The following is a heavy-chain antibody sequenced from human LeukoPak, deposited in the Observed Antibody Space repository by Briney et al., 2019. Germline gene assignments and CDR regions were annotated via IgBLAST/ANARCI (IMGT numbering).Heavy chain of an antibody. CDR2: IYSSVST. Sequence: SETLSLTCTVSGDSINDHYWSWIRQPPGEGLEWIGYIYSSVSTNYNPSLKSRVTISIDTSKSQFSLKLTSVTAADTGVYYCARVSSGGSSDFDYWGQGTLVTVSS. V-gene: IGHV4-4*09. D-gene: IGHD2-15*01. CDR3: ARVSSGGSSDFDY. CDR1: GDSINDHY. J-gene: IGHJ4*02.